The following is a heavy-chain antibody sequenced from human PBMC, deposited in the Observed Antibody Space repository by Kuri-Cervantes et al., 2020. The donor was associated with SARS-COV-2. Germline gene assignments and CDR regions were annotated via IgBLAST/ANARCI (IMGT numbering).Heavy chain of an antibody. D-gene: IGHD3-22*01. Sequence: GESLKISCSASGFTFSSYAMHLVRQAPGKGLEWVSAISGSGGSTYYADSVKGRFTISRDNSKDTLFLQMNSLRAEDTALYYFAKDERDSGGYYLCYYYYHMDVWGKGTTVTVSS. V-gene: IGHV3-23*01. CDR2: ISGSGGST. CDR1: GFTFSSYA. J-gene: IGHJ6*03. CDR3: AKDERDSGGYYLCYYYYHMDV.